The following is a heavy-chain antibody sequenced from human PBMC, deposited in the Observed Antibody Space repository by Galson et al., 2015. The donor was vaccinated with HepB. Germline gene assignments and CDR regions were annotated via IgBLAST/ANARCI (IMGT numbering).Heavy chain of an antibody. J-gene: IGHJ4*02. CDR1: GDSVSSNSAA. CDR2: TYYRSKWYN. CDR3: ARSGCSGGSCYSGTSHLTDY. V-gene: IGHV6-1*01. D-gene: IGHD2-15*01. Sequence: CAISGDSVSSNSAAWNWIRQSPSRGLEWLGRTYYRSKWYNDYAVSVKSRITINPDTSKNQFSLQLNSVTPEDTAVYYCARSGCSGGSCYSGTSHLTDYWGQGTLV.